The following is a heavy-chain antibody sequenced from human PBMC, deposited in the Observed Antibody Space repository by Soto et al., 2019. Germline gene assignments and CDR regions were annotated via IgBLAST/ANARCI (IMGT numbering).Heavy chain of an antibody. CDR1: GFTFSGYG. CDR3: VRGEAYYDFWSGYYTLATIFDY. D-gene: IGHD3-3*01. CDR2: IWYAGSNK. V-gene: IGHV3-33*01. Sequence: QVQLVESGGGVVQPGRSLRLSCAASGFTFSGYGMHWVRQAPGKGLEWVAVIWYAGSNKDYADSVQGRFTISRDNSKDSLYLQRISLRAEGTAVYYCVRGEAYYDFWSGYYTLATIFDYWGQGTLVTVS. J-gene: IGHJ4*02.